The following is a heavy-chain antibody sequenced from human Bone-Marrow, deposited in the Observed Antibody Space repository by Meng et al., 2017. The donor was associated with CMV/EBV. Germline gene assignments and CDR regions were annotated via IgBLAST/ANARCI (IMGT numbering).Heavy chain of an antibody. D-gene: IGHD3-3*01. CDR1: RFIFNRYS. CDR2: TRSNGRST. CDR3: ARDRGDPVLRLLAWSNYYYYYGMDV. J-gene: IGHJ6*02. Sequence: GESLKISCAAIRFIFNRYSMLWARQAPGKGLKYVSVTRSNGRSTCYADSVQGRFTFSRDSSRNTLCLQVGSLRAEDTAVYYCARDRGDPVLRLLAWSNYYYYYGMDVWGQGTTVTVSS. V-gene: IGHV3-64*02.